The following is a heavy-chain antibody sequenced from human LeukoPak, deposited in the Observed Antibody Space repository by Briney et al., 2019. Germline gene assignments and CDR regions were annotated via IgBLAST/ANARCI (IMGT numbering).Heavy chain of an antibody. Sequence: ASVKVSCKASGYTFTSYYMYWVRQAPGQGLEWMGIINPSGGSTSYAQKFQGRVTMTRDTSTSTVYMELSSLRSEDTAVYYCARDLIRYGSGSTDAFDIWGQGTMVSVSS. CDR3: ARDLIRYGSGSTDAFDI. J-gene: IGHJ3*02. D-gene: IGHD3-10*01. CDR2: INPSGGST. V-gene: IGHV1-46*01. CDR1: GYTFTSYY.